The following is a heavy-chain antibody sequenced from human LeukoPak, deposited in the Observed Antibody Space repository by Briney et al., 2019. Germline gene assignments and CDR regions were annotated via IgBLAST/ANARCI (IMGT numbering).Heavy chain of an antibody. Sequence: ASVKVSCKASGYIFDIHAIIWVRQAPGQGLEFLGWISTNTGNPTYAQGFTGRFVFSLDTSVSTAYLQIRSLKAEDTAVYYCARAGHRGWELFNWGQGTLVTVSS. CDR3: ARAGHRGWELFN. CDR2: ISTNTGNP. D-gene: IGHD1-26*01. J-gene: IGHJ4*02. V-gene: IGHV7-4-1*01. CDR1: GYIFDIHA.